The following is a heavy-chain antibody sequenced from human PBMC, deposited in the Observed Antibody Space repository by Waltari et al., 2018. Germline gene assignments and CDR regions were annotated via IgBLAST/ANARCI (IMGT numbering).Heavy chain of an antibody. CDR3: ARPSSGWYYYGMDV. CDR1: GGSISSSSYY. CDR2: IYYSGST. J-gene: IGHJ6*02. D-gene: IGHD6-19*01. V-gene: IGHV4-39*07. Sequence: QLQLQESGPGLVKPSETLSLTCTVSGGSISSSSYYWGWIRQPPGKGLEWIGSIYYSGSTYYNPSLKSRVTISVDTSKNQFSLKLSSVTAADTAVYYCARPSSGWYYYGMDVWGQGTTVTVSS.